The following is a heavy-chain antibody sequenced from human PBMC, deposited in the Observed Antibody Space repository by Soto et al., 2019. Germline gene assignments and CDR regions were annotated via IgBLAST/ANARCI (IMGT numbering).Heavy chain of an antibody. CDR2: IYPGDSDT. Sequence: PGESLKISCKGSGYNFTNYWIGWVRQMPGKGLEWMGIIYPGDSDTRYSPSFQGQVTISADKSISTAYLQWSSLKASDTAMYYCARHVSMTTGAFDIWGHGTMVTVSS. V-gene: IGHV5-51*01. CDR3: ARHVSMTTGAFDI. D-gene: IGHD4-17*01. CDR1: GYNFTNYW. J-gene: IGHJ3*02.